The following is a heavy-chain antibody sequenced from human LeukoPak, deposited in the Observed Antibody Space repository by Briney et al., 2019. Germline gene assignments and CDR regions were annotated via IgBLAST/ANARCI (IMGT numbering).Heavy chain of an antibody. J-gene: IGHJ4*02. CDR2: IKQDGSEK. D-gene: IGHD3-10*01. CDR1: GFTFSSYW. V-gene: IGHV3-7*05. CDR3: ARDRVTVVRGVNYYFDY. Sequence: GGSLRLSCAASGFTFSSYWMSWVRQAPGKGLEWVANIKQDGSEKYYVDSVKGRFTISRDNAKNSLYLQMNSLRAEDTAVYYCARDRVTVVRGVNYYFDYWGQGTLVTVSS.